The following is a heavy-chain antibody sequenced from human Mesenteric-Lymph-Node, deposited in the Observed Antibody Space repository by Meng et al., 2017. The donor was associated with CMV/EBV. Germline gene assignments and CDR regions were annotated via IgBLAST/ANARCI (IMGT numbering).Heavy chain of an antibody. J-gene: IGHJ4*02. CDR2: IYYSGST. Sequence: SETLSLTCTVSGGSISSYYWSWIRQPPGKGLEWNGYIYYSGSTNYNPSLKSRVTISVDTSKNQFSLKLSSVTAADTAVYYCARDGDEYSFDYWGQGTLVTVSS. D-gene: IGHD6-6*01. CDR1: GGSISSYY. CDR3: ARDGDEYSFDY. V-gene: IGHV4-59*01.